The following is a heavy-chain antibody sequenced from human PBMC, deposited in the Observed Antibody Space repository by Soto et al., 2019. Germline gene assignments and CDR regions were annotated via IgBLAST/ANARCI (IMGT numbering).Heavy chain of an antibody. CDR3: ARGWESSGSTWSFGGF. CDR1: GGTYSPHT. D-gene: IGHD3-16*01. CDR2: IIPFLGVT. V-gene: IGHV1-69*02. Sequence: QVQLVQSGAEVKKPGSSVKVSCKSSGGTYSPHTINWVRQAPGQGLEWMGRIIPFLGVTNYGLKFQARVPLTADKARHTAFMELRGVRFEATAVHYCARGWESSGSTWSFGGFWGRGTLVTVSA. J-gene: IGHJ4*02.